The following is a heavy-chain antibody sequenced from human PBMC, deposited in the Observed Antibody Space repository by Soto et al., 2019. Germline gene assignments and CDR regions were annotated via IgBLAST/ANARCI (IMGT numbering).Heavy chain of an antibody. D-gene: IGHD3-9*01. CDR2: INHSGST. CDR1: GGSFSGYY. Sequence: KASETLSLTCAVYGGSFSGYYWSWIRQPPGKGLEWIGEINHSGSTNYNPSLKSRVTISVDTSKNQFSLKLSSVTAADTAVYYCASDRRTGLRYFDWSKPPVIGWFDPWGQGTLVTVSS. J-gene: IGHJ5*02. V-gene: IGHV4-34*01. CDR3: ASDRRTGLRYFDWSKPPVIGWFDP.